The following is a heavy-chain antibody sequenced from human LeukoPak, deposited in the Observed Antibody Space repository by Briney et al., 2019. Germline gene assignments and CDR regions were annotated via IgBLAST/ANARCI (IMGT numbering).Heavy chain of an antibody. Sequence: GRSLRLSCAASGFTFSSYAMHWVRQAPGKGLEWVAVISYDGSNKYYADSVKGRFTISRDNAKNSLYLQMNSLRAEDTALYYCAKDRGYGGNPGYYYGMDVWGQGTTVTVSS. CDR2: ISYDGSNK. V-gene: IGHV3-30-3*01. CDR1: GFTFSSYA. CDR3: AKDRGYGGNPGYYYGMDV. J-gene: IGHJ6*02. D-gene: IGHD5-12*01.